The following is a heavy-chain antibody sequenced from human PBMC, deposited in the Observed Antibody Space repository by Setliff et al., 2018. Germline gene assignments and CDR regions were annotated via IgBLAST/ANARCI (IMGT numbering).Heavy chain of an antibody. CDR3: ARFAGSSWVDY. J-gene: IGHJ4*02. Sequence: SETLSLTCAVYGGSFSGYYWSWIRQPPGKGLEWIGEINHSGSTNYNPSLKSRVTISVDTSKNQFSLKLSSVTAADMAVYYCARFAGSSWVDYWGQGTLVTVSS. CDR1: GGSFSGYY. CDR2: INHSGST. D-gene: IGHD6-13*01. V-gene: IGHV4-34*01.